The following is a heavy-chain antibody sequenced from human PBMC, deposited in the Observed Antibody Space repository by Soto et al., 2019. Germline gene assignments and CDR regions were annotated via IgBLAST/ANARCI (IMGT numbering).Heavy chain of an antibody. V-gene: IGHV4-4*07. Sequence: PSETLSLTCSVSGASMSSYYWTWIRQPSGKGLEWIGRIYSSGGTHYNPPLKSRVTISLDTSNNQFSLRLNSVTAADTAVYYCARGQRLSDWLDPWGQGILVTVSS. D-gene: IGHD2-2*01. CDR1: GASMSSYY. CDR2: IYSSGGT. J-gene: IGHJ5*02. CDR3: ARGQRLSDWLDP.